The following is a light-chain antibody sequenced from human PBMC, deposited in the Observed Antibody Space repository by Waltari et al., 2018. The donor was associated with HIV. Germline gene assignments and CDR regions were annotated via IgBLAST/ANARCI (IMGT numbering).Light chain of an antibody. CDR2: TNN. J-gene: IGLJ3*02. CDR3: ATWDDSLDGWV. CDR1: SSNLATNN. V-gene: IGLV1-44*01. Sequence: TVLTQPPSASGTPGQRVTISCSGSSSNLATNNVTWYQQLPGTAPKLLIDTNNQRPSGVPSRFSVSKSGTAASLAISGLQSDDDADYYCATWDDSLDGWVFGGGTRLTVL.